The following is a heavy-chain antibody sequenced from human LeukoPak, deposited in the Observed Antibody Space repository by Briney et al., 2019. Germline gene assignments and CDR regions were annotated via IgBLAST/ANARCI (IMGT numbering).Heavy chain of an antibody. CDR1: GGSISSSSYY. CDR3: ASGVYYYGSGSYHPGFDY. D-gene: IGHD3-10*01. V-gene: IGHV4-39*01. J-gene: IGHJ4*02. Sequence: PSETLSLTCTVSGGSISSSSYYWGWIRQPPGKGLEWIGGIYYSGSTYYNPSLKSRVTISVDTSKNQFSLKLSSVTAADTAVYYCASGVYYYGSGSYHPGFDYWGQGTLVTVSS. CDR2: IYYSGST.